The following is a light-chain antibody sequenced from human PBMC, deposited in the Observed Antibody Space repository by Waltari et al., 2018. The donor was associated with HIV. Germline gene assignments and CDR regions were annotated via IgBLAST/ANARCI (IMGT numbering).Light chain of an antibody. CDR1: SSDVGNYNV. Sequence: QSALTQPASVSGSPGQSITLSCTGPSSDVGNYNVVSWYQQHPGKAPKLMIYEVSKRPSGVSNRFSGSKSGNTASLTISGLQAEDEADYYCCSYAGSSTHVFGTGTKVTVL. CDR2: EVS. CDR3: CSYAGSSTHV. V-gene: IGLV2-23*02. J-gene: IGLJ1*01.